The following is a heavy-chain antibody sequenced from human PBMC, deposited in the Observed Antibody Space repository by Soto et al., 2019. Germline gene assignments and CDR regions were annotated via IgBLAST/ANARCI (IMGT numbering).Heavy chain of an antibody. D-gene: IGHD3-10*01. Sequence: HPGGSLRLSCAASGFTFSNYAMNWVRQAPGKGLEWVSGITNSGGSTYYADSVKGRFTISRDNSKNTLYLQMNSLRAEDTAVYYCAKDSTLWFGEFSNPDYWGQGTLVTVSS. J-gene: IGHJ4*02. CDR2: ITNSGGST. V-gene: IGHV3-23*01. CDR1: GFTFSNYA. CDR3: AKDSTLWFGEFSNPDY.